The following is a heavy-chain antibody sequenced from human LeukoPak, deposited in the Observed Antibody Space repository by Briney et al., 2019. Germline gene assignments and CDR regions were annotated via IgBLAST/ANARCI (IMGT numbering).Heavy chain of an antibody. CDR1: GFSFSSHA. V-gene: IGHV3-49*04. D-gene: IGHD3-22*01. CDR3: TSGDYYDSSGYYYGYEKNAEYFQH. Sequence: PGGSLRLSCAASGFSFSSHAMNWVRQAPGKGLEWVGFIRSKAYGGTTEYAASVKGRFTISRDDSKSIAYLQMNSLKTEDTAVYYCTSGDYYDSSGYYYGYEKNAEYFQHWGQGTLVTVSS. CDR2: IRSKAYGGTT. J-gene: IGHJ1*01.